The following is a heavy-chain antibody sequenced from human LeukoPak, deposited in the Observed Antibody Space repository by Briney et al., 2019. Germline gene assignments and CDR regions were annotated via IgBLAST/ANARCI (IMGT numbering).Heavy chain of an antibody. CDR1: GGSMRSYY. CDR2: IYYSGST. V-gene: IGHV4-59*01. D-gene: IGHD2-8*01. J-gene: IGHJ3*02. Sequence: PSETLSLTCTVSGGSMRSYYWVWIRQPPGQGLEWMGFIYYSGSTDYNPSLKSRVTISVDTSKNQFSLKMSSVTAADTAVYYCARAPNGFGAFDIWGPGTMVTVSS. CDR3: ARAPNGFGAFDI.